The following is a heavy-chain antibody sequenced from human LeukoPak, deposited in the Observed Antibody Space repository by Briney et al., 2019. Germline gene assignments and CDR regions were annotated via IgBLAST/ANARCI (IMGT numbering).Heavy chain of an antibody. CDR3: AKDRWELPMPDAFDI. Sequence: GGSLRLSCAASGFTFRSYAMSWVRQAPGKGLEWVSAISGSGGSTYYADSVKGRFTISRDNSKNTLYLQMNSLRAEDTAVYYCAKDRWELPMPDAFDIWGQGTMVTVSS. V-gene: IGHV3-23*01. D-gene: IGHD1-26*01. J-gene: IGHJ3*02. CDR2: ISGSGGST. CDR1: GFTFRSYA.